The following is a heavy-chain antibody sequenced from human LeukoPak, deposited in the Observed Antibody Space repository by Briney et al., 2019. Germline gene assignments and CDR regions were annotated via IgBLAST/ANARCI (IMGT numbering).Heavy chain of an antibody. V-gene: IGHV1-69*05. Sequence: ASVKVSCKAFGGTFSSYAISWVRQAPGQGLEWMGRIIPIFGKANYAQKFQGRVTITTDESTSTAYMELSSLRSEDTAVYYCARDLYYYDSSGYYSEYFDYWGQGTLVTVSS. CDR3: ARDLYYYDSSGYYSEYFDY. D-gene: IGHD3-22*01. CDR1: GGTFSSYA. CDR2: IIPIFGKA. J-gene: IGHJ4*02.